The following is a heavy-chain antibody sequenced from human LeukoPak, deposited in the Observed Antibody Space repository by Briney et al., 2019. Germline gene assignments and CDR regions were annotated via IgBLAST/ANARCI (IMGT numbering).Heavy chain of an antibody. CDR1: GYTFSPYW. J-gene: IGHJ5*02. CDR2: ISNGGGAT. D-gene: IGHD3-10*02. CDR3: TRENYVPDS. Sequence: GGSLRLSCVASGYTFSPYWMSWVRQTPGKGLEWVASISNGGGATFYGDSVRGRFTVSRDDAKNSLFLQMNGLRSDDTAVYYCTRENYVPDSWGQGTLVTVFS. V-gene: IGHV3-7*03.